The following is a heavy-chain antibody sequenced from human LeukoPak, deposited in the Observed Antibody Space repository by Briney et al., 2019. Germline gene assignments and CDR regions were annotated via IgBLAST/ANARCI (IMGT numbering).Heavy chain of an antibody. V-gene: IGHV1-8*02. D-gene: IGHD6-13*01. CDR2: MNPNTGNT. CDR1: GYTFSNHD. J-gene: IGHJ4*02. Sequence: ASVKVSCKDFGYTFSNHDINWVRQAIGQGLEWMGWMNPNTGNTGYAQNFQGRVTMTRDTSISTAYMELSSLKSEDTAVYYCARGHAPSSSPDYWGQGTLVTVSS. CDR3: ARGHAPSSSPDY.